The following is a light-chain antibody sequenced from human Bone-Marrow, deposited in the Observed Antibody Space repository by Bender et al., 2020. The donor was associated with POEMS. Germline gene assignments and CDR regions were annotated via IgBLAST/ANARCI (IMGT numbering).Light chain of an antibody. V-gene: IGLV2-11*01. CDR2: EVN. Sequence: HSALTQPRSVSGSPGQSVTISCTGTNSDVGGYNYVSWFLQHPGKAPKLIIYEVNKRPSEVPDRFSGSKSGNTASLTVSGLQAEDEADYHCSSYAGGYTWVFGGGTKLTVL. CDR1: NSDVGGYNY. J-gene: IGLJ3*02. CDR3: SSYAGGYTWV.